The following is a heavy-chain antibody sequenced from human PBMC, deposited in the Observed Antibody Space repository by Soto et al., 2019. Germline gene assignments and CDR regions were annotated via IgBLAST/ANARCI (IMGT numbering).Heavy chain of an antibody. CDR3: ARKYSSSSWGFDY. Sequence: GGSLRLSCAASGFTFSSYSMNWVRQAPGKGLEWVSSISSSSSYIYYADSVKGRFTISRDNAKNSLYLQMNSLRAEDTAVYYCARKYSSSSWGFDYWGQGTLVTVSS. V-gene: IGHV3-21*01. J-gene: IGHJ4*02. CDR2: ISSSSSYI. D-gene: IGHD6-6*01. CDR1: GFTFSSYS.